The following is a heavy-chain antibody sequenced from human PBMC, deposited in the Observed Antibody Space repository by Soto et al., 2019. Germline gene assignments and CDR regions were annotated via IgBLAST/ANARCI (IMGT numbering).Heavy chain of an antibody. CDR3: AKDSLDIVVVPAAREYXDDAFDI. J-gene: IGHJ3*02. D-gene: IGHD2-2*01. V-gene: IGHV3-23*01. CDR2: ISGSGGST. Sequence: GGSLRLSCAASGFTFSSXXXSWVRQAPGKGLEWVSAISGSGGSTYYADSVKGRFTISRDNSKNTLYLQMNRLRAEDTAVYYCAKDSLDIVVVPAAREYXDDAFDIWGQGTMVTVSS. CDR1: GFTFSSXX.